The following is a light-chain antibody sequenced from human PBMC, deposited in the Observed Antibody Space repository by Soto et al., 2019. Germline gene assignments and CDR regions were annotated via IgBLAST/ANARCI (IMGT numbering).Light chain of an antibody. CDR3: CSYAGNYTF. CDR2: DVT. Sequence: QLVLTQPRSVSGSPGQSVTISCTGTSNDVGGYDYVSWYQQYPGKAPTYILYDVTKRPSGVPDRFSGSKSGNTASLTISGLQADDEADYYCCSYAGNYTFFGGGTKLTVL. J-gene: IGLJ2*01. CDR1: SNDVGGYDY. V-gene: IGLV2-11*01.